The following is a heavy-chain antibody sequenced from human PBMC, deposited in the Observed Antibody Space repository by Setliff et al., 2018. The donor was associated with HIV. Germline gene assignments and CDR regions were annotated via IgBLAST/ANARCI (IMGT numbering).Heavy chain of an antibody. CDR3: ARGAYSSIRFSQGLNAFDI. J-gene: IGHJ3*02. D-gene: IGHD6-13*01. Sequence: ASVKVSCKASGSTFSDYFIHWVRQAPGQGLEWMGWIHPNRGGTNYAQKFQGRVTMTRDTSITTAYMELRSLRSDDTAVYYCARGAYSSIRFSQGLNAFDIWGQGTMVTVSS. V-gene: IGHV1-2*02. CDR1: GSTFSDYF. CDR2: IHPNRGGT.